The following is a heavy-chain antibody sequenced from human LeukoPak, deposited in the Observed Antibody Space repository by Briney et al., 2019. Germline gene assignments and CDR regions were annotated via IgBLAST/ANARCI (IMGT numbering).Heavy chain of an antibody. CDR1: DGSISSGDYY. Sequence: SETLSLTCTVSDGSISSGDYYWSWIRQPPGKGLEWIGYIYYSGPTYYNPSLKSRISISVDTSKSQFSLKLSSVTAADTAVYYCARVPYHGSGSYYNAPSWYFDLWXXGTLVTVSS. CDR2: IYYSGPT. J-gene: IGHJ2*01. CDR3: ARVPYHGSGSYYNAPSWYFDL. V-gene: IGHV4-30-4*01. D-gene: IGHD3-10*01.